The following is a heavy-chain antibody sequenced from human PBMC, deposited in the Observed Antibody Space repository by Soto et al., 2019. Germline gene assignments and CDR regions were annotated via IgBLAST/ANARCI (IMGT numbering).Heavy chain of an antibody. J-gene: IGHJ1*01. Sequence: QVQLVQSGAEVKKPGASVKVSCKTSGYSFRDYVISWVRQAPGQGLEWLGWLAPYNGNTRNAQKIPGRVTMPTDTSTSTAYMELRRLTSDDTAVYYCARGVAVAYGDYGYFQHWGQGTLVTVSS. V-gene: IGHV1-18*01. CDR1: GYSFRDYV. CDR3: ARGVAVAYGDYGYFQH. D-gene: IGHD4-17*01. CDR2: LAPYNGNT.